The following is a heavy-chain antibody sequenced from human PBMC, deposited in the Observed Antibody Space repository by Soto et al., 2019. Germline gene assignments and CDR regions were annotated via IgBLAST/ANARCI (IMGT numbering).Heavy chain of an antibody. CDR3: AKDMEKSGYDGERSSLDY. J-gene: IGHJ4*02. V-gene: IGHV3-43D*04. CDR2: ISSDGGSI. Sequence: GGSLRLSCAASGFTFDDYAMHWVRQAPGKGLEWVSLISSDGGSIYYADSVKGRFTISRDNSKNSMYLQMNSLRAEDTALYYCAKDMEKSGYDGERSSLDYGGQATLVTASS. CDR1: GFTFDDYA. D-gene: IGHD5-12*01.